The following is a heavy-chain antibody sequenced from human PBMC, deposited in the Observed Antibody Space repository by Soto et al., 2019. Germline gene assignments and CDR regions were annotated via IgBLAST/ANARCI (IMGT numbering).Heavy chain of an antibody. Sequence: GGSLRLSCAASGFIISTKYMTWVRQAPGKGLEWVSALYSGGSTFYSDSVKGRFTISRDTSKNTLYLQMNSLRAEDTAVYYCARGTDDFDIWGQGTMVTVSS. CDR1: GFIISTKY. J-gene: IGHJ3*02. CDR2: LYSGGST. CDR3: ARGTDDFDI. V-gene: IGHV3-66*01.